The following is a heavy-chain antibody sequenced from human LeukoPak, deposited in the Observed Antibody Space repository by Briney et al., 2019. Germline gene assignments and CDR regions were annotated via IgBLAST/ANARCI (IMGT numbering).Heavy chain of an antibody. D-gene: IGHD5-12*01. CDR1: GGTFSSYA. V-gene: IGHV1-69*13. Sequence: ASVKVSCKASGGTFSSYAISWVRQAPGQGLEWMGGIIPIFGTANYAQKFQGRATITADESTSTADMELSSLRSEDTAVYYCARVGEGGYGYGDYYFDYWGQGTLVTVSS. CDR3: ARVGEGGYGYGDYYFDY. J-gene: IGHJ4*02. CDR2: IIPIFGTA.